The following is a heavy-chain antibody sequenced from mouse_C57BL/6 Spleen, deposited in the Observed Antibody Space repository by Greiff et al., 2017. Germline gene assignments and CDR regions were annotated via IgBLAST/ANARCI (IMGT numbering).Heavy chain of an antibody. J-gene: IGHJ3*01. V-gene: IGHV1-69*01. D-gene: IGHD2-1*01. CDR2: IDPSDSYT. Sequence: QVQLKQPGAELVMPGASVKLSCKASGYTFTSYWMHWVKQRPGQGLEWIGEIDPSDSYTNYNQKFQGKSTLTVDKSSSTAYMQLSSLTSEDSAVYDCARCNRDWFAYWGQGTLVTVSA. CDR1: GYTFTSYW. CDR3: ARCNRDWFAY.